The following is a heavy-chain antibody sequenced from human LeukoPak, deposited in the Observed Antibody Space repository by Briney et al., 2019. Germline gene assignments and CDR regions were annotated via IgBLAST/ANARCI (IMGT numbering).Heavy chain of an antibody. J-gene: IGHJ3*02. CDR2: ISSSSSYI. CDR1: GFTFSSYS. V-gene: IGHV3-21*01. Sequence: PGGSLRLSCAASGFTFSSYSMNWVRQAPGKGLEWVSSISSSSSYIYYADSVKGRFTISRDNAKNSLYLQMNSLRAEDTAVYYCATVGDKGDYVWGSYRPGRDAFDIWGQGTMVTVSS. D-gene: IGHD3-16*02. CDR3: ATVGDKGDYVWGSYRPGRDAFDI.